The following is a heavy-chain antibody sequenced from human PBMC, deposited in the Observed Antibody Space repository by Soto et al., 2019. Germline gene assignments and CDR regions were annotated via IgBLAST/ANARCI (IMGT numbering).Heavy chain of an antibody. V-gene: IGHV1-3*01. Sequence: QVQLVQSGAEVKKPGASVKVSCKASGYTFTSYAMHWVRQAPGQRLEWMGWINAGNGNTKYSQKFQGRVTITRDTSASTAYMELSSLRSEDTAVYYCARDQARGCYYGMDVWGQGTTVTVSS. CDR3: ARDQARGCYYGMDV. CDR2: INAGNGNT. D-gene: IGHD3-10*01. CDR1: GYTFTSYA. J-gene: IGHJ6*02.